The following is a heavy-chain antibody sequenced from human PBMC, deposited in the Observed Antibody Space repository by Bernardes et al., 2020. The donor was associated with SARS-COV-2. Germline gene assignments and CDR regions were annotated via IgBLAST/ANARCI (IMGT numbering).Heavy chain of an antibody. CDR1: GFTFSTYS. CDR3: ARDVSPFGHNSGDI. D-gene: IGHD2-21*01. Sequence: GSLRLSCAASGFTFSTYSMNWVRQAPGKGLEWVAYITGSSTTMYADSVKGRFTISRDNGKDTVYLQMNSLRVDDTARYYCARDVSPFGHNSGDIWGPGTMVTVSS. CDR2: ITGSSTTM. J-gene: IGHJ3*02. V-gene: IGHV3-48*04.